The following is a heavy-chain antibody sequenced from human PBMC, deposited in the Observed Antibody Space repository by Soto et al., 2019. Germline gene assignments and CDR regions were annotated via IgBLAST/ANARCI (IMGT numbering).Heavy chain of an antibody. CDR1: GFDFNTYG. J-gene: IGHJ5*02. Sequence: QVQLVESGGGVVQPGRSLRLSCAASGFDFNTYGLHWVRQAPGKGLEWVAAISFDGGSQYYADSVKGRFTISRDKSNSTSNLQMNSLGAEDTATDFCAKDSSVTAAGSGGWFDPWGPGTLVIVS. CDR2: ISFDGGSQ. CDR3: AKDSSVTAAGSGGWFDP. D-gene: IGHD6-25*01. V-gene: IGHV3-30*18.